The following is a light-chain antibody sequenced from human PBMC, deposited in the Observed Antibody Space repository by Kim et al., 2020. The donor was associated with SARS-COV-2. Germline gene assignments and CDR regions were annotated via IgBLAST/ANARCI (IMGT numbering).Light chain of an antibody. V-gene: IGLV3-19*01. J-gene: IGLJ2*01. Sequence: ALGQTVRITCQGDSLRCYYATWYPQKPGQAPIVVIYGKNNRPSGIPDRFSGSSSGNTASLTITGTQAGDEADYYCNSRDSNDYVVFGGGTKLTVL. CDR1: SLRCYY. CDR2: GKN. CDR3: NSRDSNDYVV.